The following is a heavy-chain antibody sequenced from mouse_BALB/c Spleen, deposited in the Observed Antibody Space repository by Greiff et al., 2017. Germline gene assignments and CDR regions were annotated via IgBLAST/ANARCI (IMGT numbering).Heavy chain of an antibody. V-gene: IGHV7-3*02. CDR1: GFTFTAYY. Sequence: VQLKESGGGLVQPGGSLRLSCATAGFTFTAYYMSWVRQPPGKALEWLGFIRNKANGYTTEYSASVKGRFTISRDNSQSILYLQMNTLRAEDSATYYGARDQGGDFDYWGQGTTRTVSS. CDR3: ARDQGGDFDY. CDR2: IRNKANGYTT. J-gene: IGHJ2*01.